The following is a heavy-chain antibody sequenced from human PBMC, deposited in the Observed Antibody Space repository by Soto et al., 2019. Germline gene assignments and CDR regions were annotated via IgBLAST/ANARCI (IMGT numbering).Heavy chain of an antibody. Sequence: SETLSLTCGVYGGSFRNYYWIWVRQPPGKGLEWIGEVNHSGEATYNPSLQSRVSISLDTSNNHFSLKMTSVAAADTAIYFCAREERFPRCWFDPWGQGTQVTVSS. CDR1: GGSFRNYY. V-gene: IGHV4-34*01. J-gene: IGHJ5*02. CDR2: VNHSGEA. D-gene: IGHD3-10*01. CDR3: AREERFPRCWFDP.